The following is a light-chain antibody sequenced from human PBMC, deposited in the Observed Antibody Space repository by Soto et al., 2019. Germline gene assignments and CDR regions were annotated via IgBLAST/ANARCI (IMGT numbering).Light chain of an antibody. CDR3: HQYYSSPTT. J-gene: IGKJ4*01. CDR2: GAS. Sequence: EIELTQSPGTLSVSPGERATVSCRASQTVSSGFLAWYQQKVGQAPRLLIYGASTRANGIPDRFSGSGSGTDFTLTIDRLEPEDFAVYYCHQYYSSPTTFGGGTKVEIK. V-gene: IGKV3-20*01. CDR1: QTVSSGF.